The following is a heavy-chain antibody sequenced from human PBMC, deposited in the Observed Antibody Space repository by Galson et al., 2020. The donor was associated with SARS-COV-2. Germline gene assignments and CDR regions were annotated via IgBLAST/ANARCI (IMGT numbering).Heavy chain of an antibody. Sequence: ASVKVSCKASGYTFTNYEINWVRQAPGQGLEWMGWMNPNSGNTGYAQKLQGRVTMTRTTSISTAYMELKSLTSEDTAVYYCARSYDGFATWFDLWGQGTLVTVSS. CDR3: ARSYDGFATWFDL. CDR2: MNPNSGNT. D-gene: IGHD3-3*01. J-gene: IGHJ5*02. V-gene: IGHV1-8*01. CDR1: GYTFTNYE.